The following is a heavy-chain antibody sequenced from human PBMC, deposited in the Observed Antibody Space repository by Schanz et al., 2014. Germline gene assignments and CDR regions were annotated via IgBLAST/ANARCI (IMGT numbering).Heavy chain of an antibody. V-gene: IGHV4-31*03. CDR3: ARLVGPTFYYGMDV. CDR1: GDSMSSGGYY. D-gene: IGHD2-15*01. J-gene: IGHJ6*02. Sequence: QVQLQESGPGLVKPSQTLSLTCNVSGDSMSSGGYYWNWIRQHPGKGLEWIGYIYDSGNTYYNPSLKSRVTMSIDTSENQFSLNLKSATGADTAVYYCARLVGPTFYYGMDVWGQGTTVTVSS. CDR2: IYDSGNT.